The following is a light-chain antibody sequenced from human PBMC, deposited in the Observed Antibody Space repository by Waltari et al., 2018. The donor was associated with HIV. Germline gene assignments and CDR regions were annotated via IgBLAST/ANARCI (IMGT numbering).Light chain of an antibody. CDR1: QSISVY. CDR2: AAS. Sequence: EIVLTQSPATLAVSPGEGATLSCRARQSISVYLAWYEQTPGQTPGLHIYAASTSAPCIPPRFSGSGSETDFTFNSSSLQSEECAMYYCQQYKIWLPLSFGGGPKVAIK. V-gene: IGKV3-15*01. CDR3: QQYKIWLPLS. J-gene: IGKJ4*01.